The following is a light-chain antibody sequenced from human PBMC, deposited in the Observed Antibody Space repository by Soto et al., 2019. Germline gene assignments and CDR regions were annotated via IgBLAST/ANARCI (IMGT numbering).Light chain of an antibody. CDR2: GAS. J-gene: IGKJ5*01. CDR1: QSVSSSY. V-gene: IGKV3D-20*02. Sequence: IVLMQSPGTLSLSPGERATLSCRASQSVSSSYLAWYQQKPGQAPRLLIYGASSRATGIPARFSGSGSGTDFTLTISSLEPEDFAVYYCQQRSNWPLTFGQGTRLEIK. CDR3: QQRSNWPLT.